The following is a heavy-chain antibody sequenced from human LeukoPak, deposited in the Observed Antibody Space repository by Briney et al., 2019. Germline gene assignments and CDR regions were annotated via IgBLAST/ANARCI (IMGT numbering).Heavy chain of an antibody. D-gene: IGHD3-22*01. CDR2: IYYSGST. Sequence: SETLSLTCTVSGGSISSYYWSWIRQPPGNGLEWIGYIYYSGSTNYNPSLKSRVTISVDTSKNQFSLKLSSVTAADTAVYYCARNTYYYDSSGYYGYYYGMDVWGQGTTVTVSS. CDR1: GGSISSYY. CDR3: ARNTYYYDSSGYYGYYYGMDV. J-gene: IGHJ6*02. V-gene: IGHV4-59*08.